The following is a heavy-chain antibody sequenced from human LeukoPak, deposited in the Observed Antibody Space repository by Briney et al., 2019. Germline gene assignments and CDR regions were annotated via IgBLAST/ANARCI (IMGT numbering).Heavy chain of an antibody. D-gene: IGHD3/OR15-3a*01. V-gene: IGHV3-23*01. J-gene: IGHJ4*02. Sequence: GGSLTLSCAASRFTFSSYAMSWVRQASGKGLEWVSGIGGSGGTTNYADSVKGRFTISRDNAKNSLYLQMNSLRAEDTAVYYCARDDFLAGYYRGYFDYWGQGTLVTVSS. CDR1: RFTFSSYA. CDR3: ARDDFLAGYYRGYFDY. CDR2: IGGSGGTT.